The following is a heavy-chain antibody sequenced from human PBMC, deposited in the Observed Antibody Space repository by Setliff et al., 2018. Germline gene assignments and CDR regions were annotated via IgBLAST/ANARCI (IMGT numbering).Heavy chain of an antibody. Sequence: ASVKVSCKASGGSFDSDVITWVRQAPGQGLDWMGWVTIYNGNTKYAQNLQGRLTLSTDRSTNTVYMELGSLTTDDTAIYYCARVESMVRGKNILRHFDYWGQGTQVTVSS. J-gene: IGHJ4*02. CDR3: ARVESMVRGKNILRHFDY. CDR2: VTIYNGNT. CDR1: GGSFDSDV. D-gene: IGHD3-10*01. V-gene: IGHV1-18*01.